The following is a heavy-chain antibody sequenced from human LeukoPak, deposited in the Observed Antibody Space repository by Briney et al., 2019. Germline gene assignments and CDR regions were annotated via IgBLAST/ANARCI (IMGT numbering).Heavy chain of an antibody. D-gene: IGHD3-22*01. Sequence: GGSLRLSCAASGFTFGSYGMHWVRQAPGKGLEWVAVIWYDGSEKYYVDSVKGRFTISRDNAKNSLYLQMDSLRDEDTALYYCARDTYYYDNSGFYDGYFQHWGQGTLVTVSS. CDR1: GFTFGSYG. V-gene: IGHV3-33*01. CDR3: ARDTYYYDNSGFYDGYFQH. CDR2: IWYDGSEK. J-gene: IGHJ1*01.